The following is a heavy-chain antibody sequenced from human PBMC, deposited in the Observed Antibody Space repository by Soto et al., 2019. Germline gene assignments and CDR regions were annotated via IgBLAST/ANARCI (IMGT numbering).Heavy chain of an antibody. CDR2: ISGSVGTT. CDR1: GFTFSTYG. Sequence: EVQLLDSGGGLVQPGGSLRLSCAASGFTFSTYGMRWVRQAPGKGLEWVSHISGSVGTTYYADSVKGRFTISTDNSKNALYPNTDSTGAENTAVYYGAKDASTGRFSYWGQGTLVT. CDR3: AKDASTGRFSY. D-gene: IGHD3-10*01. J-gene: IGHJ4*02. V-gene: IGHV3-23*01.